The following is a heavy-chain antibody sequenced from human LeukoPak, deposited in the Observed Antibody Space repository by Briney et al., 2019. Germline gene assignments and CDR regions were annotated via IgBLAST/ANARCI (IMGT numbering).Heavy chain of an antibody. D-gene: IGHD3-10*01. CDR3: ARGGRITMVRGVLTFDY. J-gene: IGHJ4*02. Sequence: PSETLSLTCAVYGGSFSGYYWSWIRQPPGKGLEWIGEINHSGSTNYNPSLKSRVTISVDTSKNQFSLKLSSVTAADTAVYYCARGGRITMVRGVLTFDYWGQGTLVTVSS. CDR2: INHSGST. CDR1: GGSFSGYY. V-gene: IGHV4-34*01.